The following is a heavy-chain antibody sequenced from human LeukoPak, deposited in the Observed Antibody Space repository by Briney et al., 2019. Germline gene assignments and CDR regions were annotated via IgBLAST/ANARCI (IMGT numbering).Heavy chain of an antibody. V-gene: IGHV3-23*01. Sequence: GGSLRLSCAASGFTLSSYAMSWVRQAPGKGLEWVSAISDSGNTYHADSVKGRFTISRDNAKNSLYLQMNSLRAEDTAIYYCARGGAPYFDWCFDYWGQGTLVTVSS. CDR3: ARGGAPYFDWCFDY. CDR1: GFTLSSYA. J-gene: IGHJ4*02. CDR2: ISDSGNT. D-gene: IGHD3-9*01.